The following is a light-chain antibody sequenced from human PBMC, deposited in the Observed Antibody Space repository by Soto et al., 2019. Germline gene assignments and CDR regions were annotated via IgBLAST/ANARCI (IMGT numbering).Light chain of an antibody. CDR3: QQYNNWSPPWT. V-gene: IGKV3-15*01. CDR2: GAS. Sequence: EIVMTQSPATLSVSTGERATLSCRASQSVSSNLAWYQQKPGQAPRLLIYGASTRATGIPARFSGSGSGTECTLTISSLQSEDFAVYYCQQYNNWSPPWTFGLGTKVEIK. CDR1: QSVSSN. J-gene: IGKJ1*01.